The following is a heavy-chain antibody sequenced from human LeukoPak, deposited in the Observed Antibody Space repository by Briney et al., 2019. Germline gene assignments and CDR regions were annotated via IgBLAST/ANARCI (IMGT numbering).Heavy chain of an antibody. CDR1: GGSISSYY. CDR3: ASDRYFDY. J-gene: IGHJ4*02. Sequence: TSETLSLTCTVSGGSISSYYWSWIRQPPGKGLEWIGEINHSGSANYNPSLKSRVTISVDTSKNQFSLKLSSVTAADTAVYYCASDRYFDYWGQGTLVTVSS. CDR2: INHSGSA. D-gene: IGHD3-22*01. V-gene: IGHV4-34*01.